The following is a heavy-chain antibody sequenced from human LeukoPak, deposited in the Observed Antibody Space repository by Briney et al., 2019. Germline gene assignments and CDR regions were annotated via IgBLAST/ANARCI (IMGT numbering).Heavy chain of an antibody. CDR3: ARSYYYGSGSRWYYYGMDV. CDR1: GGSISSYY. Sequence: SETLSLTCTVSGGSISSYYWSWIRQPAGKGLEWIGRIYTSGSTNYNPSLKSRVTMPVDTSKDQFSLKLSSVTAADTAVYYCARSYYYGSGSRWYYYGMDVWGQGTTVTVSS. D-gene: IGHD3-10*01. CDR2: IYTSGST. V-gene: IGHV4-4*07. J-gene: IGHJ6*02.